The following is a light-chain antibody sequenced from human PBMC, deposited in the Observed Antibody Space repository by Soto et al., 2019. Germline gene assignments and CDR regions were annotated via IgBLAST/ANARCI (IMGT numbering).Light chain of an antibody. Sequence: QSVLTQPPSASGTPGQRVTISCSGSSSNIGSSYVYWYQQPPGTAPKLLIYRNNQRPSGVPDRFSGSKSGTSASLAISGLRSEDEADYYCAAWDDSLSGVVFGGGTKVTVL. CDR1: SSNIGSSY. CDR3: AAWDDSLSGVV. V-gene: IGLV1-47*01. J-gene: IGLJ2*01. CDR2: RNN.